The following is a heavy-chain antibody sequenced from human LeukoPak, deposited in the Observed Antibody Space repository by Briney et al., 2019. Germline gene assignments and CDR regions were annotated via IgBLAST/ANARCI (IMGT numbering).Heavy chain of an antibody. V-gene: IGHV1-69*05. CDR3: ARSYGSGSFLDY. D-gene: IGHD3-10*01. CDR2: IVPIFGTT. CDR1: GGTFSSYA. Sequence: SVKVSCKASGGTFSSYAITWVRQAPGQGLEWMGRIVPIFGTTHYAQNLQGRATITTDESTGTEYMELSGLRSEDTAVYFCARSYGSGSFLDYWGQGTLVTVSS. J-gene: IGHJ4*02.